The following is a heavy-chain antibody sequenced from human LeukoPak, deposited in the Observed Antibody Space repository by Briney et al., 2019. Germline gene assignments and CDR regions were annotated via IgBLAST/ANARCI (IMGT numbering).Heavy chain of an antibody. CDR1: GGSFSGYY. J-gene: IGHJ3*02. CDR2: INHSGST. D-gene: IGHD3-22*01. Sequence: SETLSLTCAVYGGSFSGYYWSWIRQPPGKGLEWIGEINHSGSTNYNPSLKSRVTISVDTSKNQFSLKLSSVTAADTAVYYCARLYDSSGDYRDIKDHQGDAFDIWGQGTMVTVSS. CDR3: ARLYDSSGDYRDIKDHQGDAFDI. V-gene: IGHV4-34*01.